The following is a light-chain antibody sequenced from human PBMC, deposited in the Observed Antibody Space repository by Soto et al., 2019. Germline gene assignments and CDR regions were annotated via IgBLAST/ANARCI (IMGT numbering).Light chain of an antibody. CDR2: DAS. CDR1: QGISTY. CDR3: QQYESLPLT. V-gene: IGKV1-33*01. J-gene: IGKJ5*01. Sequence: DIQMTQSPSSLSESAGDRVTITCRASQGISTYLNWYQQKPGKAPKLLIYDASNLETGVPSRFSGSGSGTGFTFTISSLQPEDFATYYCQQYESLPLTFGQGTRLEIK.